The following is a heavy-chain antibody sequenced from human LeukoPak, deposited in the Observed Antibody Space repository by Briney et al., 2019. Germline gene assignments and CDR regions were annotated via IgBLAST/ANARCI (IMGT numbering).Heavy chain of an antibody. CDR3: AKSRPPLGYCSGGSCFDY. D-gene: IGHD2-15*01. Sequence: PGGSLRLSCAASGFTFSSYAMSWVRQASGKGLEWVSAISGSGGSTYYADSVKGRFTISRDNSKNTLYLQMNSLRAEDTAVYYCAKSRPPLGYCSGGSCFDYWGQGTLVTVSS. CDR1: GFTFSSYA. V-gene: IGHV3-23*01. CDR2: ISGSGGST. J-gene: IGHJ4*02.